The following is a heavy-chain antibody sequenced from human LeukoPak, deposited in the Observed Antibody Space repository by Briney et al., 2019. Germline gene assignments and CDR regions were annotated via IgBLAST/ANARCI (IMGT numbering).Heavy chain of an antibody. V-gene: IGHV1-18*04. J-gene: IGHJ4*02. CDR2: ISAYNGNI. CDR1: GYTFTSYG. D-gene: IGHD6-13*01. CDR3: ARDLGAAGTLSFFDY. Sequence: ASVKVSCKASGYTFTSYGINWGRQAPGQGLEWMGWISAYNGNINYAQKFQGRVTMTTDTSTSTAYMELRSLRSDDTAVYYCARDLGAAGTLSFFDYWGQGTLVTVPS.